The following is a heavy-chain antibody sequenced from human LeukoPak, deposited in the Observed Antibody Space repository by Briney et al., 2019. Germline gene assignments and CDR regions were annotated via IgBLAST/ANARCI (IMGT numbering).Heavy chain of an antibody. CDR1: GYTFTGYY. Sequence: ASVKVSCKASGYTFTGYYMHWVRQAPGQGLEWMGWINPNSGGTNYAQKFQGRVTMTGDTSISTAYMELSRLRSDDTAVYYCARDRTALRIAAAGTAGFDPWGQGTLVTVSS. V-gene: IGHV1-2*02. D-gene: IGHD6-13*01. CDR2: INPNSGGT. CDR3: ARDRTALRIAAAGTAGFDP. J-gene: IGHJ5*02.